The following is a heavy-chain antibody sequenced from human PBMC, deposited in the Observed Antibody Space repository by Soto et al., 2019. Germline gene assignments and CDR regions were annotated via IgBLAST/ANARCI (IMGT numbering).Heavy chain of an antibody. Sequence: QVQLVQSGAEVKKPGASVKVSCKASGYTFTGYYMHWVRQAPGQGLEWMGWINPNSGGTNYAQKFQGWVTMTRDTSSSTAYMELSRLRSDDTAVYYCARNEVYSSSWYSMNYGMDVWGQGTTVTVSS. V-gene: IGHV1-2*04. CDR2: INPNSGGT. J-gene: IGHJ6*02. D-gene: IGHD6-13*01. CDR3: ARNEVYSSSWYSMNYGMDV. CDR1: GYTFTGYY.